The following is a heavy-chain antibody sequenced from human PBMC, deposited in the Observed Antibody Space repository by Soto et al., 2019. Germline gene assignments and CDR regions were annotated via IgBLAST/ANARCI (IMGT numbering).Heavy chain of an antibody. J-gene: IGHJ4*02. D-gene: IGHD3-22*01. Sequence: EVQLVESGGGLVKPGESLRLSCTASGLTLTDAWMKWVRQAPGKGLEWVGRLKSKTNGGTADYAAPVRGRFTILRDDSKNMLYLQMNSLKTEDTAVYYCAYDRDSSAVHFDSWGQGTLVTVSS. CDR3: AYDRDSSAVHFDS. CDR1: GLTLTDAW. CDR2: LKSKTNGGTA. V-gene: IGHV3-15*07.